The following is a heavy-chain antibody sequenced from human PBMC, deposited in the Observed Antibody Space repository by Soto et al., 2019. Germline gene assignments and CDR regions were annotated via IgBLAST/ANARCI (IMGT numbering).Heavy chain of an antibody. CDR2: IYYSGST. CDR1: GGSISSSSYY. J-gene: IGHJ4*02. CDR3: AGGDVITIFGVLVATPDY. Sequence: SETLSLTCTVSGGSISSSSYYWGWIRQPPGKGLEWIGSIYYSGSTYYNPSLKSRVTISVDTSKNQFSLKLSSVTAADTAVYYCAGGDVITIFGVLVATPDYWGQGTLVTVSS. V-gene: IGHV4-39*01. D-gene: IGHD3-3*01.